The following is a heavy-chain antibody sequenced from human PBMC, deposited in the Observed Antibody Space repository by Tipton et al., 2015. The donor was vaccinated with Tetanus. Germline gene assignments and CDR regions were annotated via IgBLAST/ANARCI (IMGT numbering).Heavy chain of an antibody. CDR2: SWYDGTDK. Sequence: CAASGFIFSSYGIHWVRQAPGKGLEWLAVSWYDGTDKYYADSGKGRFTISRDNSKNTLYLQMNSLRAEDTALHYCAREADCSGGSCFSGDFDTWGQGTQVTVSS. J-gene: IGHJ4*02. CDR3: AREADCSGGSCFSGDFDT. D-gene: IGHD2-15*01. CDR1: GFIFSSYG. V-gene: IGHV3-33*01.